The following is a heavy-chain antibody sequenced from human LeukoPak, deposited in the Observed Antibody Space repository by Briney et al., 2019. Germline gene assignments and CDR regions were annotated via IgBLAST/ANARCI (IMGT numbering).Heavy chain of an antibody. D-gene: IGHD2/OR15-2a*01. Sequence: GSLRLSCAASGFTFANYAMTWVRQAPGKGLEWVAGISGTGGSTHYADSVKGRFTISRDNSKNTVYLQMRNLRAEHTAVYYCAKVVAGNIDYYFDYWGQGILVAVSS. CDR3: AKVVAGNIDYYFDY. CDR2: ISGTGGST. J-gene: IGHJ4*02. CDR1: GFTFANYA. V-gene: IGHV3-23*01.